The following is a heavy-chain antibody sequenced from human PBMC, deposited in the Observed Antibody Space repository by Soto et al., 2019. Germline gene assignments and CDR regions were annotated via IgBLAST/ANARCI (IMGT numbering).Heavy chain of an antibody. CDR3: ARQAAYCGGDCYSAYFDY. D-gene: IGHD2-21*02. V-gene: IGHV1-69*01. Sequence: QVQLVQSGSEVKKPGSSVKVSCKDSGGTFSSYAISWVRQAPGQGLEWMGGIIPIFGTANYAQKFQGRVTITADESTSTAYMELSSLRSEDTAVYYCARQAAYCGGDCYSAYFDYWGQGTLVTVSS. CDR1: GGTFSSYA. J-gene: IGHJ4*02. CDR2: IIPIFGTA.